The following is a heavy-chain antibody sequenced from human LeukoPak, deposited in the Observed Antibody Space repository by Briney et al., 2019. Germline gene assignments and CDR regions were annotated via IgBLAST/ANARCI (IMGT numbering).Heavy chain of an antibody. J-gene: IGHJ3*01. D-gene: IGHD6-19*01. Sequence: ASVKVSCKASGYTFTGYYMHWVRQAPGQGLEWMGWINPNSGGTKYAQKSQGRVTVTRDTSISTAYMELSRLRSDDTAVYYCARDRVLAGTNVDAFDLWGRGTMVTVSS. CDR2: INPNSGGT. CDR3: ARDRVLAGTNVDAFDL. V-gene: IGHV1-2*02. CDR1: GYTFTGYY.